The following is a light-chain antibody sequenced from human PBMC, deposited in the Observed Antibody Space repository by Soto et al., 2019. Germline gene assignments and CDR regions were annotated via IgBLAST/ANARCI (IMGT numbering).Light chain of an antibody. J-gene: IGKJ3*01. CDR1: QDISTY. CDR2: AAS. Sequence: DIQMTQSPSSLSAFVGDRVTITCQASQDISTYVNWYQQKPGKTPNLLIYAASNLETRVPSRFSGSGSGKKFTLTISRLQSEDIGTYYCQQYDNLPVTFGPGTKVNVK. V-gene: IGKV1-33*01. CDR3: QQYDNLPVT.